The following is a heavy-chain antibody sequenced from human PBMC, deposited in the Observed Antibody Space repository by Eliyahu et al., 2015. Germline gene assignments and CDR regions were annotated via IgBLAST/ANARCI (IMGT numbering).Heavy chain of an antibody. CDR3: ARDYYDSSGYYYPFDY. D-gene: IGHD3-22*01. V-gene: IGHV1-69*04. CDR1: GGTFSSYA. CDR2: IIPILGIA. J-gene: IGHJ4*02. Sequence: QVQLVQSGAEVKKPGSSVXVSCKASGGTFSSYAXSWVRQAPGQGLEWMGRIIPILGIANYAQKFQGRVTITADKSTSTAYMELSSLRSEDTAVYYCARDYYDSSGYYYPFDYWGQGTLVTVSS.